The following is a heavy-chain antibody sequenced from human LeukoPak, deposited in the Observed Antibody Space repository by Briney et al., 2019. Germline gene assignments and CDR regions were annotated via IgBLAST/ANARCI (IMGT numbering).Heavy chain of an antibody. V-gene: IGHV1-2*02. J-gene: IGHJ2*01. D-gene: IGHD3-10*02. CDR1: GYTFTRYY. Sequence: ASVKVSCKASGYTFTRYYIHWVRQAPGQGLEWMGWINPNSGDTSYPQSFQGRVTMTRDTSISTTYMELSRLKSDDTAVYYCARGPNVNYFDLWGRGTLVTVSS. CDR3: ARGPNVNYFDL. CDR2: INPNSGDT.